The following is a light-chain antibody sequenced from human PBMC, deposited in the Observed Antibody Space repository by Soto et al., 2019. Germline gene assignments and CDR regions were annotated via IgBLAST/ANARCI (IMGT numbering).Light chain of an antibody. CDR1: QSISNW. Sequence: DIPMTQSPSTLSASVGDSVTITCRASQSISNWVAWYQQKPGERPKLLIHDASNLESGVPSRFSGRGLGAEFTLSISSLQPDDFATYYCQHYNTYSYTFGQGTKLEI. CDR2: DAS. V-gene: IGKV1-5*01. CDR3: QHYNTYSYT. J-gene: IGKJ2*01.